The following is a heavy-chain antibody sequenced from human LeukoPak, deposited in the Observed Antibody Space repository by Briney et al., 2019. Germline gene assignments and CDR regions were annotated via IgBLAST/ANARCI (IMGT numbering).Heavy chain of an antibody. D-gene: IGHD3-22*01. CDR3: ARDYAYDSSVHFDY. Sequence: GASVKVSCKTSGYTFTGYYIHWVRQAPGQGLEWMGWINPNNGGTKYAQNFQGRVTMTRDSSMSKAYMELSRLRSDDTAVYYCARDYAYDSSVHFDYWGQGTLVTVSS. V-gene: IGHV1-2*02. CDR1: GYTFTGYY. J-gene: IGHJ4*02. CDR2: INPNNGGT.